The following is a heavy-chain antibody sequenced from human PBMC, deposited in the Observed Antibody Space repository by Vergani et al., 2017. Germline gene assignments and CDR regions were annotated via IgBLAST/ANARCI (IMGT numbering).Heavy chain of an antibody. D-gene: IGHD2-15*01. J-gene: IGHJ3*01. CDR1: GASINNDFYY. CDR2: IYVSGIT. CDR3: ARDNKLLRPRAFDL. V-gene: IGHV4-61*02. Sequence: QVQLQESGPGLVKPSQTLSLTCTVSGASINNDFYYWHWIRQPAGKGLEWIGRIYVSGITDYNSSLQSRVSMSVDTSKNQFSLTLTSVTAADTAVYYCARDNKLLRPRAFDLWGQATIVTVSS.